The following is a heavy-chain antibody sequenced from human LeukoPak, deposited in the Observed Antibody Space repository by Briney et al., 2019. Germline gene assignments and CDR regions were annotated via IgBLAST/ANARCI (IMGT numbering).Heavy chain of an antibody. Sequence: PSETLSLTCAVYGGSFSGYYWSWIRQPPGKGLEWIGEINHSGSTNYNPSLKSRVTISVDTSKNQFSLKLSSVTAADTAVYYCARGAKRRYFAHWGQGTLVTVSS. J-gene: IGHJ4*02. CDR1: GGSFSGYY. CDR2: INHSGST. D-gene: IGHD3-9*01. V-gene: IGHV4-34*01. CDR3: ARGAKRRYFAH.